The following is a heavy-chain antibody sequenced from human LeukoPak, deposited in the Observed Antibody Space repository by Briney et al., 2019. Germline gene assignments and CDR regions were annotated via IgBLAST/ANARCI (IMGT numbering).Heavy chain of an antibody. Sequence: PGGSLRLSCAASGFTFSSYWMSWVRQAPGKGLEWVANIKQDGSEKYYVDSVKGRFTISRDNAKSSLYLQMNSLRAEDTAVYYCARDPDPYYFDYWGQGTLVTVSS. V-gene: IGHV3-7*01. J-gene: IGHJ4*02. CDR2: IKQDGSEK. CDR1: GFTFSSYW. CDR3: ARDPDPYYFDY.